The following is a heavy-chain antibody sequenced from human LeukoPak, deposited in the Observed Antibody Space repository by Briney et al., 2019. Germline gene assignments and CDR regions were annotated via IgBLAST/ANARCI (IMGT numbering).Heavy chain of an antibody. CDR2: IRYDGSNK. V-gene: IGHV3-30*02. CDR3: AKELEQWLFPDDY. CDR1: GFTFSSYG. Sequence: GGSLRLSCAASGFTFSSYGMHWVRQAPGKGLEWVAFIRYDGSNKYYADSVKGRFTISRDNSKNTLYLQMNSLRAEDTAVYYCAKELEQWLFPDDYWGQGTLVTVSS. J-gene: IGHJ4*02. D-gene: IGHD6-19*01.